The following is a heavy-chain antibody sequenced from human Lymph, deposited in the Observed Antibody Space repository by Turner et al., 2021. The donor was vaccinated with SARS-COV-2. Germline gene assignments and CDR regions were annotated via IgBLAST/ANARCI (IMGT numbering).Heavy chain of an antibody. J-gene: IGHJ4*02. V-gene: IGHV4-4*02. CDR2: IYHSGST. CDR1: GGSISSSTW. Sequence: VQLQESGPGLVNPSGTLSLPCAVSGGSISSSTWRSWVRQPPGKGLEWIGEIYHSGSTNYNPSLKSRVTISVDKSKNQFSLKLSSVTAADTAVYYCATKYCSGGRCSYFDYWGQGTLVTVSS. CDR3: ATKYCSGGRCSYFDY. D-gene: IGHD2-15*01.